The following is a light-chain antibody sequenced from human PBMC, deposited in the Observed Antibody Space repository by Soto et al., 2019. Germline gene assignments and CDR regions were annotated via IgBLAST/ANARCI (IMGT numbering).Light chain of an antibody. Sequence: DIQMTQSPSSLSASVGDRVTITCRASQSISSKLNWYQQKPGKAPKVLIYAASRLQNGVPSRFSGRGSGTEFTLTISSLQPEDFAVYYCQQYGSSSWTFGQGTKVDIK. V-gene: IGKV1-39*01. CDR3: QQYGSSSWT. CDR1: QSISSK. J-gene: IGKJ1*01. CDR2: AAS.